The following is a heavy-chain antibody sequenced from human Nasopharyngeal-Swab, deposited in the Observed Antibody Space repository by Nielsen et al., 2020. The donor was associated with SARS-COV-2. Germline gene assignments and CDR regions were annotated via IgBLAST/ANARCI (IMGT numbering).Heavy chain of an antibody. CDR3: AKTPIITMIVVVIEHWYFDL. D-gene: IGHD3-22*01. V-gene: IGHV4-39*07. Sequence: SETLSLTCAVYGGSFSSYYWGWIRQPPGKGLEWIGSIYYSGSTYYNPSLKSRVTISVDTSKNQFSLKLSSVTAADTAVYYCAKTPIITMIVVVIEHWYFDLWGRGTLVTVSS. J-gene: IGHJ2*01. CDR1: GGSFSSYY. CDR2: IYYSGST.